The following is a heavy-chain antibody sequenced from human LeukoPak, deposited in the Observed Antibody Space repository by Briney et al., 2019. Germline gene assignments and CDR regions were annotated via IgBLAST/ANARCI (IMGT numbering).Heavy chain of an antibody. V-gene: IGHV1-18*01. D-gene: IGHD5-24*01. CDR1: GYTFTNCG. CDR2: ISTYNGDT. Sequence: GASVKLCCNTSGYTFTNCGITWVRHGPGQGLEWMGWISTYNGDTKYAQKFQGRVTMTTDTSTTTAYMELRSLRSDDTAVYYCARGRDGYNYDFWGQGTLVTVSS. J-gene: IGHJ4*02. CDR3: ARGRDGYNYDF.